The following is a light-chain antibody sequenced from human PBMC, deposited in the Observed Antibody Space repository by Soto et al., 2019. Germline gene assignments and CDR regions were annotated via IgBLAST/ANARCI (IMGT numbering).Light chain of an antibody. CDR1: QSVNSY. Sequence: EIVLTQSPATLSLSPGERATLSCRASQSVNSYLAWYQQKPGQAPRLLIYDATSRATGIPARFSGSGSGTNFTLTISRLEPEDFAVYFCQQRSHWPPLTFGGGTKVEIK. J-gene: IGKJ4*01. V-gene: IGKV3-11*01. CDR3: QQRSHWPPLT. CDR2: DAT.